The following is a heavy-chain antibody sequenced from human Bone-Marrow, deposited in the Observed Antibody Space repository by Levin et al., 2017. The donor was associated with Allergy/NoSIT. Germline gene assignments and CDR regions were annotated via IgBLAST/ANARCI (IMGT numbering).Heavy chain of an antibody. D-gene: IGHD2-15*01. V-gene: IGHV4-34*01. CDR2: INHSGST. Sequence: SETLSLTCAVYGGSFSGYYWSWIRQPPGKGLEWIGEINHSGSTNYNPSLKSRVTISVDTSKNQFSLKLSSVTAADTAVYYCARGGGYCSGGSCYPRHRPAEYFQHWGQGTLVTVSS. CDR1: GGSFSGYY. CDR3: ARGGGYCSGGSCYPRHRPAEYFQH. J-gene: IGHJ1*01.